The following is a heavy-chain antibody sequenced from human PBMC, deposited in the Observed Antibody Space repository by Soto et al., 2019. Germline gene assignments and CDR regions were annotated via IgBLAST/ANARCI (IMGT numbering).Heavy chain of an antibody. CDR3: ASGRFSGYNFFAFDI. Sequence: PGGSLRLSCAASGFTFSSYWMGWVRQAPGKGLEWVADIKQDGSEKYYVDSVKGRFTISRDNAKNSLYLQMNSLRAEDTAVYYCASGRFSGYNFFAFDIWGQGTMVTVSS. CDR2: IKQDGSEK. D-gene: IGHD5-12*01. CDR1: GFTFSSYW. J-gene: IGHJ3*02. V-gene: IGHV3-7*03.